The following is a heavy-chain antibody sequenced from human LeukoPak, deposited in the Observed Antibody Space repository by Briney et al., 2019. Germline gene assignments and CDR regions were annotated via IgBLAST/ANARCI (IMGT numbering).Heavy chain of an antibody. CDR3: ARGGYYDSSGYFDY. J-gene: IGHJ4*02. D-gene: IGHD3-22*01. CDR1: GGTFNSYA. CDR2: IIPIFGTA. V-gene: IGHV1-69*05. Sequence: ASVKVSCEASGGTFNSYAISWVRQAPGQGLEWMGGIIPIFGTANYAQKFQGRVTITTDESTSTAYMELSSLRSEDTAVYYWARGGYYDSSGYFDYWGQGTLVTVSS.